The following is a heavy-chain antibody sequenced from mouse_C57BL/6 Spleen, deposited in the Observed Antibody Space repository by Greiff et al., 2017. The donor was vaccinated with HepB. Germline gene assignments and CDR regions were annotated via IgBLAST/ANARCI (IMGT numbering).Heavy chain of an antibody. CDR3: ARSRYGNYYYYSMDY. CDR2: INPNNGGT. CDR1: GYTFTDYY. V-gene: IGHV1-26*01. D-gene: IGHD2-10*02. J-gene: IGHJ4*01. Sequence: EVQLQQSGPELVKPGASVKISCKASGYTFTDYYMNWVKQSHGKSLEWIGDINPNNGGTSYNQKFKGKATLTVDKSSSTAYMELRSLTSEASTVYYFARSRYGNYYYYSMDYWGQGTSVTVSS.